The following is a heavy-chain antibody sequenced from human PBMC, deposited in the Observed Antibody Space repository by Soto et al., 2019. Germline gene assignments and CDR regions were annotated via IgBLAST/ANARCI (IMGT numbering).Heavy chain of an antibody. CDR1: CSTFPSYG. CDR2: ISAYNGNT. D-gene: IGHD4-17*01. V-gene: IGHV1-18*04. Sequence: ASVTVSFTASCSTFPSYGVSWVRQDPGQGLEWMGWISAYNGNTNYAQKLQGRVTMTTDTSTSTAYMELRSLRSDDTAVYYCARDSTTVALNYYYYYGMDGWGQGNTVTVS. CDR3: ARDSTTVALNYYYYYGMDG. J-gene: IGHJ6*02.